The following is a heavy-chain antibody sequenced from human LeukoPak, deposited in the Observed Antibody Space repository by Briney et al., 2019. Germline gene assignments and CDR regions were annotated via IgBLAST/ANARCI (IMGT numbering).Heavy chain of an antibody. D-gene: IGHD3-10*01. V-gene: IGHV3-23*01. CDR2: IIDNGDRT. CDR1: GFTFSRFA. CDR3: SKGITLVRGFTVFDY. Sequence: GGSLRLSCAASGFTFSRFAMNWVRQAPGKGLEWVATIIDNGDRTYYADSVRGRFTLSRDNSNNTLSLQMNSLRAEDTATYYCSKGITLVRGFTVFDYWGQGTLVTVSS. J-gene: IGHJ4*02.